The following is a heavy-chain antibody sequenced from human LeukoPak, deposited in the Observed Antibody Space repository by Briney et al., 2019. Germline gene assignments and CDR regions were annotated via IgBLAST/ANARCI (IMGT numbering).Heavy chain of an antibody. CDR1: GFTFSSYA. V-gene: IGHV3-30-3*01. CDR3: TNLGYATGWYGLVH. Sequence: GRSLRLSCAASGFTFSSYAMHWVRQAPGKGLEWVAVISYDGSNKYYADSVKGRFTITRDNSQNTLFLQMNSLRLEDTAVYYCTNLGYATGWYGLVHWGQGTLVTVSS. D-gene: IGHD6-19*01. J-gene: IGHJ4*02. CDR2: ISYDGSNK.